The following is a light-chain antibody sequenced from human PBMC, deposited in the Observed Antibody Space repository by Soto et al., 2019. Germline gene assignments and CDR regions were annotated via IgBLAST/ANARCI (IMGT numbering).Light chain of an antibody. CDR3: QQFAASPRT. CDR1: QSIATSQ. V-gene: IGKV3-20*01. CDR2: GAS. Sequence: EIVLTQSPGTLSLSPGKRATLFCRASQSIATSQLAWYQQKPGQAPRLLIGASTRATGIPDRFSDSGSGTDFTLTIGSLEPEDFAVYYCQQFAASPRTFGQGTTVEIK. J-gene: IGKJ1*01.